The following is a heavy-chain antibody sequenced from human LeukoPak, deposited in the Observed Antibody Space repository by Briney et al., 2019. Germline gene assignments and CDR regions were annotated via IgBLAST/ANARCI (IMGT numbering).Heavy chain of an antibody. V-gene: IGHV3-23*01. CDR3: AKDGIVGATHPDY. CDR2: ISGSGGST. D-gene: IGHD1-26*01. Sequence: GGSLRLSCEASGFTFSSYSMNWVRQAPGKGLEWVSAISGSGGSTYYADSVKGRFTISRDNSKNTLYLQMNSLRAEDTAVYYCAKDGIVGATHPDYWGQGTLVTVSS. CDR1: GFTFSSYS. J-gene: IGHJ4*02.